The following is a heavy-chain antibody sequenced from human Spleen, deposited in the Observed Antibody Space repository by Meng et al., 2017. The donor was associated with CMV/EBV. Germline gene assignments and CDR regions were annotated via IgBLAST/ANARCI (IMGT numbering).Heavy chain of an antibody. D-gene: IGHD6-19*01. CDR1: VSSNSAA. V-gene: IGHV6-1*01. Sequence: VSSNSAAWNWIRQSPSRGIEWLGRTYYRSKWYNDYAVSVKSRITINPDTSKNQFSLQLNSVTPEDTAVYYCARSLPPGWYANWFDPWGQGTLVTVSS. CDR3: ARSLPPGWYANWFDP. J-gene: IGHJ5*02. CDR2: TYYRSKWYN.